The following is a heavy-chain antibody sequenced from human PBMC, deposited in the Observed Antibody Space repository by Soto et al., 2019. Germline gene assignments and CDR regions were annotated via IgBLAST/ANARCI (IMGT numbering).Heavy chain of an antibody. CDR1: GGSFSGYY. Sequence: SETLFLTCAVYGGSFSGYYWSWIRQPPGKGLEWIGEINHSGSTNYNPSLKSRVTISVDTSKNQFSLKLSSVTAADTAVYYCARGGRFGEWDYYYGMDVWGQGTTVTVSS. D-gene: IGHD3-10*01. J-gene: IGHJ6*02. CDR3: ARGGRFGEWDYYYGMDV. V-gene: IGHV4-34*01. CDR2: INHSGST.